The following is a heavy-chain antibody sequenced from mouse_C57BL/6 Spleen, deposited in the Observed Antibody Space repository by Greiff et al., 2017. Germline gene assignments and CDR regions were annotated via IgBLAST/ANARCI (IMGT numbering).Heavy chain of an antibody. CDR3: ARHEEVLWSNDLSWFAY. V-gene: IGHV1-62-2*01. J-gene: IGHJ3*01. CDR1: GYTFTEYT. Sequence: QVQLQQSGAELVKPGASVKLSCKASGYTFTEYTIHWVKQRSGQGLEWIGWFYPGSGSIKYTEKFKDKATLTADTSSSTVYMERSRVTSDDSAVNFCARHEEVLWSNDLSWFAYWGKGTLVTVSA. D-gene: IGHD6-5*01. CDR2: FYPGSGSI.